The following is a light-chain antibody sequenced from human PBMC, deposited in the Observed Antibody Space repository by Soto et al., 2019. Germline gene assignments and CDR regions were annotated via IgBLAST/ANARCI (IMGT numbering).Light chain of an antibody. CDR1: QSVLYSSNNKNY. CDR2: WAS. Sequence: DIVMTQSPDSLAVSLGERATINCKSSQSVLYSSNNKNYLAWYQHKPGQPPKLLIYWASTRESGVPVRFSGSGSGTDFTLTISSLQAEDVAVYYCQQYYSTPYTFGQGTKLEIK. V-gene: IGKV4-1*01. CDR3: QQYYSTPYT. J-gene: IGKJ2*01.